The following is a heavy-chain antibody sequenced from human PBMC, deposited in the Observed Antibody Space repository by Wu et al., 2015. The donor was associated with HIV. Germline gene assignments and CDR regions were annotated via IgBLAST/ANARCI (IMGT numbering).Heavy chain of an antibody. CDR3: ARDGSPETTSYFDY. D-gene: IGHD4-11*01. CDR1: GYTFTSYY. Sequence: QVQLVQSGAEVKKPGASVKISCKASGYTFTSYYLHWVRQAPGQGLEWMGIINPSGDSTSYAQKFQGRLTMTRDTSTSTVYMELSSLRSEDTAVYYCARDGSPETTSYFDYWGQGPRSPSPQ. V-gene: IGHV1-46*03. CDR2: INPSGDST. J-gene: IGHJ4*02.